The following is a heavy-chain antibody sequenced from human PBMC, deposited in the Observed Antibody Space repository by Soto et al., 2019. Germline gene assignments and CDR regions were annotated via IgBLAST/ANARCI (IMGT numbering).Heavy chain of an antibody. CDR3: AREGAVVGSAVYYGTDV. CDR2: SSAYNGDT. CDR1: GYPFTSSS. J-gene: IGHJ6*02. V-gene: IGHV1-18*04. Sequence: ASVKVSGKAYGYPFTSSSLSWVRQAPGQGLEWMGWSSAYNGDTRYAQKFQGRVTMTADPYTDTAYMELRNLRSDDTGVYYCAREGAVVGSAVYYGTDVWGQGTMVTVS. D-gene: IGHD2-15*01.